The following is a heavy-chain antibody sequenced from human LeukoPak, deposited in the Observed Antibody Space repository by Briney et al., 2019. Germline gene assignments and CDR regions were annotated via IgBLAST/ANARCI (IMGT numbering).Heavy chain of an antibody. D-gene: IGHD3-22*01. CDR3: ARDGYYYDSSGYYYIDY. V-gene: IGHV3-30-3*01. Sequence: GGSLRLSCAASGFTFSSYAMHWVRQAPGKGLEWVAVISYDGSNKYYADSAKGRFTISRDNSKNTLYLQMNSLRAEDTAVYYCARDGYYYDSSGYYYIDYWGQGTLVTVSS. J-gene: IGHJ4*02. CDR2: ISYDGSNK. CDR1: GFTFSSYA.